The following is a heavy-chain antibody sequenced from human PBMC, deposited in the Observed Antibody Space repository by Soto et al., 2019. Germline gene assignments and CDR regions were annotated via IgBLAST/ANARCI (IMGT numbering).Heavy chain of an antibody. V-gene: IGHV4-34*01. CDR3: ARHSSTGWYHSHY. Sequence: SETLSLTCAVYGGSFSAYSWTWIRQPPGKGLEWIGEINHSGSTNYNPSLKSRVTLSVDTSKNQFSLTLSSVTAADTAVYYCARHSSTGWYHSHYWGQGTRVTVSS. CDR2: INHSGST. J-gene: IGHJ4*02. CDR1: GGSFSAYS. D-gene: IGHD6-19*01.